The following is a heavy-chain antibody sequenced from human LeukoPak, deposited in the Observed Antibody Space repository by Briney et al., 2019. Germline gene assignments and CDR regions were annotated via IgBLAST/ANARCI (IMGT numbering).Heavy chain of an antibody. CDR3: ARNRAPSPGDLDY. CDR1: GGSISSGGYY. D-gene: IGHD4-17*01. CDR2: IYYSGST. J-gene: IGHJ4*02. Sequence: SQTLSLTCTVSGGSISSGGYYWSWIRQNAGKGLEWIGYIYYSGSTYYNPSLKSRVTISVDTSKNQFSLKLSSVTAADTAVYYCARNRAPSPGDLDYWGQGTLVTVSS. V-gene: IGHV4-31*03.